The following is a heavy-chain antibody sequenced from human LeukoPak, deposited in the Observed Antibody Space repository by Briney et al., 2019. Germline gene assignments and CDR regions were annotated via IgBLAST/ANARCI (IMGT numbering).Heavy chain of an antibody. CDR1: GFTLSSYS. D-gene: IGHD3-10*01. CDR2: ISISSNTI. CDR3: ARGPPMFTP. J-gene: IGHJ5*02. V-gene: IGHV3-48*02. Sequence: GGSLRLSCAASGFTLSSYSMSWVRQAPGKGLEWVSYISISSNTIYYADSVKGRFTISRDNAKNSLYLQMNSLRDDDTAVYYCARGPPMFTPWGQGTLVTVSS.